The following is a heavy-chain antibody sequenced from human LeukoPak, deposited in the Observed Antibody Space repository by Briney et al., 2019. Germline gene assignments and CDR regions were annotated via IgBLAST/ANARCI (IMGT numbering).Heavy chain of an antibody. J-gene: IGHJ5*02. V-gene: IGHV3-23*01. CDR3: AAQYSSGWYQQNWFDP. CDR2: ISGSGGST. D-gene: IGHD6-19*01. CDR1: GFTFSSYA. Sequence: PRGSLRLSCAASGFTFSSYAMSWVRQAPGKGLEWVSAISGSGGSTYYADSVKGRFTISRDNSKNTLYLQMNSLRAEDTAVYYCAAQYSSGWYQQNWFDPWGQGTLVTVSS.